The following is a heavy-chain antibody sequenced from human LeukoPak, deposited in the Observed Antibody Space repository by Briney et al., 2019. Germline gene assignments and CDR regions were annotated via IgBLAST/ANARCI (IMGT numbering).Heavy chain of an antibody. CDR2: ISTSASTI. CDR3: ARDGVLRYFDWLFPYYMDV. CDR1: GFTFGDYY. J-gene: IGHJ6*03. D-gene: IGHD3-9*01. Sequence: GGSLRLSCAASGFTFGDYYMTWIRQAPGKGLEWVSYISTSASTIYYADSVKGRFTISRDNAKNSLYLQMNSLRAEDTAVYYCARDGVLRYFDWLFPYYMDVWGKGATVTISS. V-gene: IGHV3-11*01.